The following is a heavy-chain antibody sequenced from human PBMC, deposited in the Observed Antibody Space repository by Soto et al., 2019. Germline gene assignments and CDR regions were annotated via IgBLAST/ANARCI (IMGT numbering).Heavy chain of an antibody. V-gene: IGHV3-21*01. J-gene: IGHJ4*02. Sequence: PGGSLRLSCAASGFTFSSYSMNWVRQAPGKGLEWVSSISTSSTYIYYADSVKGRFTVSRDNAKNSLYLQINSLRDEDTAVYYCARGSIVATSLTPFDYWGQGTQVTVS. CDR3: ARGSIVATSLTPFDY. CDR1: GFTFSSYS. D-gene: IGHD5-12*01. CDR2: ISTSSTYI.